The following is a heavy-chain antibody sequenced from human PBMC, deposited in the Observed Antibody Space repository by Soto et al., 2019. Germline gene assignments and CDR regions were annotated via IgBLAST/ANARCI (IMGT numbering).Heavy chain of an antibody. J-gene: IGHJ4*02. Sequence: GSLRLSCAASGVTFTSYAMTWVRQVPGEGLQWVSSISKSGDSTYYADSVKGRFTTSRDNSKNTLYLQMNSLRAEDTAIYYCAKGSFGFDYWGQGTLVTVSS. CDR1: GVTFTSYA. D-gene: IGHD3-10*01. CDR2: ISKSGDST. V-gene: IGHV3-23*01. CDR3: AKGSFGFDY.